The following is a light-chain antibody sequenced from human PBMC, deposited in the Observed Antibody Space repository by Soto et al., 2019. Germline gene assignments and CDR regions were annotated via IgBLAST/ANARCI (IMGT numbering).Light chain of an antibody. V-gene: IGKV3-15*01. J-gene: IGKJ2*02. CDR3: QQYGHCPPCT. CDR2: GSS. CDR1: QSIGSN. Sequence: EVVMTQSPATLSVSPGEAATLSCRASQSIGSNLAWYQQKPGQPPRLLIFGSSTRATGIPGRFSGSGSGTEFTLTISSLEPEDFATYHCQQYGHCPPCTFGQGTKLEIK.